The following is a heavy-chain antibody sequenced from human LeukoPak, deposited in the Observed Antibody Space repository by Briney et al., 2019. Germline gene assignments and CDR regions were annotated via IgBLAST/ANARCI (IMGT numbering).Heavy chain of an antibody. CDR1: GFTFSSYG. V-gene: IGHV3-33*01. CDR2: IWYDGSNK. J-gene: IGHJ4*02. Sequence: GGSLRLSCAASGFTFSSYGMHWVRQAPGKGLEWVAVIWYDGSNKYYADSVKGRFTISRDNSKNTLYLQMNSLRAEDTAVYYCVRGYSAVVFDYWGQGTLVTVSS. D-gene: IGHD5-18*01. CDR3: VRGYSAVVFDY.